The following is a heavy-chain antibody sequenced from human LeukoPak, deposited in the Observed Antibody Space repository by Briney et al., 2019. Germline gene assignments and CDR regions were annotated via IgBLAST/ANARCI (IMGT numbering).Heavy chain of an antibody. J-gene: IGHJ4*02. CDR2: INTNTGNP. Sequence: GASVKVSCKASGYTFTSYAMNWVRQAPGQGLEWMGWINTNTGNPTYAQGFTGRFVFSLDTPVSTAYLQISSLKAEDTAVYYCARAPRSWFGELPPFDYWGQGTLVTVSS. D-gene: IGHD3-10*01. V-gene: IGHV7-4-1*02. CDR1: GYTFTSYA. CDR3: ARAPRSWFGELPPFDY.